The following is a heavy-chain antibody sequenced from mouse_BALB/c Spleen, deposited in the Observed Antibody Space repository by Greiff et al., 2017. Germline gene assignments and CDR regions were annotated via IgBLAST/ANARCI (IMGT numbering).Heavy chain of an antibody. Sequence: EVKLMESGGGLVQPGGSLKLSCAASGFTFSSYGMSWVRQTPDKRLELVATINSNGGSTYYPDSVKGRFTISRDNAKNTLYLQMSSLKSEDTAMYYCAREGSGYYFDYWGQGTTLTVSS. CDR1: GFTFSSYG. J-gene: IGHJ2*01. CDR2: INSNGGST. CDR3: AREGSGYYFDY. D-gene: IGHD4-1*01. V-gene: IGHV5-6-3*01.